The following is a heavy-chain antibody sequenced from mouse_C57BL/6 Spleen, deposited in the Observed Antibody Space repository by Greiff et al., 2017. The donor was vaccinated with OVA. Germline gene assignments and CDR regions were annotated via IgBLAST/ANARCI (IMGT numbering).Heavy chain of an antibody. D-gene: IGHD4-1*01. V-gene: IGHV3-6*01. CDR2: ISYDGSN. CDR1: GYSITSGYY. CDR3: ARGVWDPDYFDY. Sequence: EVQLQESGPGLVKPSQSLSLTCSVTGYSITSGYYWNWIRQFPGNKLEWMGYISYDGSNNYNPSLKNRISITRDTSKNQFFLKLNSVTTEDTATYDCARGVWDPDYFDYWGQGTTLTVSS. J-gene: IGHJ2*01.